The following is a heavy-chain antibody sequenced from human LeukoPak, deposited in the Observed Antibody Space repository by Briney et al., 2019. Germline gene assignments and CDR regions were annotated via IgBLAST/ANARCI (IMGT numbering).Heavy chain of an antibody. CDR2: IYYSGST. Sequence: SETLSLTCTVSGGSISSSSYYWGWIRQPPGKGLEWIVSIYYSGSTYYNPSLKSRVTISVDTSKNQFSLKLSSVTAADTAVYYCPFGEGFDYWGQGTLATVSS. CDR1: GGSISSSSYY. J-gene: IGHJ4*02. D-gene: IGHD3-16*01. CDR3: PFGEGFDY. V-gene: IGHV4-39*07.